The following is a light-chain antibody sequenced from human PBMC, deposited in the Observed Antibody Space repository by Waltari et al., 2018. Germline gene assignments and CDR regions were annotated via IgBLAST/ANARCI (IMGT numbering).Light chain of an antibody. J-gene: IGKJ3*01. CDR2: GVS. V-gene: IGKV1-39*01. CDR3: QQSYSTPMYT. Sequence: EIQMTQSPSSLSASIGDRVTITCRASQSVSNYLSWYQQKPGKAPKLLIYGVSNLQSGVPSRFSASGSGTDFTLTISSLQPEDFAIYYCQQSYSTPMYTFGPGTRVDVK. CDR1: QSVSNY.